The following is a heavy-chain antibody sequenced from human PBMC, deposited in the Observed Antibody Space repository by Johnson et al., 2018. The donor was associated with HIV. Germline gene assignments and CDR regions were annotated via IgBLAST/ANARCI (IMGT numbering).Heavy chain of an antibody. CDR2: ISYDGSNK. Sequence: QVQLVESGGGVVQPGRSLRLSCAASGFTFSSYAMHWVRQAPGKGLEWVAVISYDGSNKYYADSVKGRFIISRDNSKNTLYLQMNSLRDEDSAVYYCARGGGSYYRDAFDIWGQGTMVTVSS. CDR1: GFTFSSYA. V-gene: IGHV3-30-3*01. CDR3: ARGGGSYYRDAFDI. J-gene: IGHJ3*02. D-gene: IGHD1-26*01.